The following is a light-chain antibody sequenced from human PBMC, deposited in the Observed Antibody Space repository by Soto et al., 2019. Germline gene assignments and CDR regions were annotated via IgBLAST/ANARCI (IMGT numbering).Light chain of an antibody. CDR1: NIGSKS. CDR2: YDS. CDR3: QVWDSSSDHVV. Sequence: SYELTQPPSVSVAPGKTARITCGGNNIGSKSVHWYQQKPGQAPVLAIYYDSDRPSGIPERFSGSNSGNTATLTISRVEGGDEADYYCQVWDSSSDHVVFGGGTKLTVL. J-gene: IGLJ2*01. V-gene: IGLV3-21*04.